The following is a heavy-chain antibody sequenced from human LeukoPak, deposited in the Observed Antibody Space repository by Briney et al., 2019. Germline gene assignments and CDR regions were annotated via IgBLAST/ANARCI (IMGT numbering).Heavy chain of an antibody. Sequence: GGSLSLSCAASGFTFSSYEMNWVRQAPGKGLEWVSYISSSGSTIYYADSVKGRFTISRDNAKNSLYLQMNSLRAEDTAVYYCARDLSGRGSLFDYWGQGTLVTVSS. CDR1: GFTFSSYE. D-gene: IGHD1-26*01. CDR3: ARDLSGRGSLFDY. V-gene: IGHV3-48*03. J-gene: IGHJ4*02. CDR2: ISSSGSTI.